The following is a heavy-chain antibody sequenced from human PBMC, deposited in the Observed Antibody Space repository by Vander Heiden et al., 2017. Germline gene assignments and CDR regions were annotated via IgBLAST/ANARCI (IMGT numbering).Heavy chain of an antibody. J-gene: IGHJ4*02. D-gene: IGHD2-15*01. CDR2: IDWDDDK. CDR1: GFSRSTSGMR. V-gene: IGHV2-70*04. CDR3: AGVAGYFDY. Sequence: QVTLKESGPALVIPTQTLTLTCSFSGFSRSTSGMRVSWIRQPPGKALEWLARIDWDDDKFYSTSLKTRLTIYKNTSKIQVDLKMTNMDPVDTATYYRAGVAGYFDYWGQGTLVTVSS.